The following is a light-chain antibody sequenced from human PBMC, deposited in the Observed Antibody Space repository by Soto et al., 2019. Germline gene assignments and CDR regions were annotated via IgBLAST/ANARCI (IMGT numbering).Light chain of an antibody. CDR1: SSDGGGYNY. Sequence: QSALTQPRSVSGSPGQSGTISCTGTSSDGGGYNYVSWYQQHSGKAPKLMIYDVSKRPSGVPDRFSGSKSGNTASLTISGLQGEDEAEYYCCSYTGSYTFGVFGGGTKLTVL. CDR3: CSYTGSYTFGV. J-gene: IGLJ3*02. CDR2: DVS. V-gene: IGLV2-11*01.